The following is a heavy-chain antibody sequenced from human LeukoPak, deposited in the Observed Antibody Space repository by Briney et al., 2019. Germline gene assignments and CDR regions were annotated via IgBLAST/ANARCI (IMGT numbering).Heavy chain of an antibody. V-gene: IGHV3-23*01. J-gene: IGHJ4*02. CDR2: ISADGTT. CDR3: AKGSDCSVSFCGPEY. D-gene: IGHD2-15*01. Sequence: GGSLRLSCAASGFTVSSYAMNWVRQAPRKGLEWVSGISADGTTEYADYVKGRFTISRDNSKNTLSLQMNSLRAEDTAVYYCAKGSDCSVSFCGPEYWGQGTLVTVSS. CDR1: GFTVSSYA.